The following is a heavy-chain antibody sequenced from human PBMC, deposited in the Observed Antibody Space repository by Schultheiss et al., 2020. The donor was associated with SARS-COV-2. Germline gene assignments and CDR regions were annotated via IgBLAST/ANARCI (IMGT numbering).Heavy chain of an antibody. CDR2: IDRQNGA. CDR1: GFSLDAREMC. CDR3: AHRHELAAAANFDY. D-gene: IGHD6-13*01. V-gene: IGHV2-70*12. Sequence: SGPTLVKPTQTLTLTCTFSGFSLDAREMCISWIRQPPGKALEWLALIDRQNGAFYNTSLKTRLTISKDIFKNQVVLTMRNMDPADTGTYYCAHRHELAAAANFDYWGQGSLVTVSS. J-gene: IGHJ4*02.